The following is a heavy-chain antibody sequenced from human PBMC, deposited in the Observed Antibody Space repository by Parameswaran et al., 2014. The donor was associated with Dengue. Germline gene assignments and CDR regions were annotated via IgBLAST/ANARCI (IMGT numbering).Heavy chain of an antibody. CDR2: IYYSGST. J-gene: IGHJ4*02. D-gene: IGHD3-9*01. V-gene: IGHV4-31*02. CDR3: ARGDIAGRYFDWLLSGFDY. Sequence: WIRQPPGKGLEWIGYIYYSGSTYYNPSLKSRVTISVDTSKNQFSLKLSSVTAADTAVYYCARGDIAGRYFDWLLSGFDYWGQGTLVTVSS.